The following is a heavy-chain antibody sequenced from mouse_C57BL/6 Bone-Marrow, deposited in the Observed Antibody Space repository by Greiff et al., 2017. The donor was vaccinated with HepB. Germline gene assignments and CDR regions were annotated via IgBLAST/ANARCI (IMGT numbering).Heavy chain of an antibody. D-gene: IGHD1-1*02. J-gene: IGHJ4*01. V-gene: IGHV5-12*01. CDR3: ARPPYGYAMDY. CDR1: GFTFSDYY. CDR2: ISNGGGST. Sequence: EVMLVESGGGLVQPGGSLKLSCAASGFTFSDYYMYWVRQTPEKRLEWVAYISNGGGSTYYPDTVKGRFTISRDNAKNTLYLQMSRLKSEDTAMYYCARPPYGYAMDYWGQGTSVTVSS.